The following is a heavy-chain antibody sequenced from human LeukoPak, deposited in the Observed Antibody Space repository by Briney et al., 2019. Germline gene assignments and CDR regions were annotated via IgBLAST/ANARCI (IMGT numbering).Heavy chain of an antibody. CDR1: GFTFSSYW. CDR2: IKQDGSEK. D-gene: IGHD6-13*01. CDR3: ARDSSSWDDGFDY. V-gene: IGHV3-7*01. Sequence: GGSLRLSCAASGFTFSSYWMSWVRQAPGKGLEWVANIKQDGSEKYYVDSVKGRFTISRDNAKNSLYLQMNSLRAEDTAVYYCARDSSSWDDGFDYWGQGTLVTVSS. J-gene: IGHJ4*02.